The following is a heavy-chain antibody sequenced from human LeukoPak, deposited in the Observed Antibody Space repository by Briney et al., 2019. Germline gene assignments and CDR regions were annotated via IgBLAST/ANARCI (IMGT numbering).Heavy chain of an antibody. D-gene: IGHD6-13*01. Sequence: RGSLRLSCAASGFTFSSYGMHWVRQAPGKGLEWVAVISSDGSNKYYADSVKGRFTISRDNSKNTLYLQMNSLRAEDTAVYYCAKDRIAAAGMGALVYWGQGTLVTVSS. V-gene: IGHV3-30*18. CDR2: ISSDGSNK. CDR1: GFTFSSYG. CDR3: AKDRIAAAGMGALVY. J-gene: IGHJ4*02.